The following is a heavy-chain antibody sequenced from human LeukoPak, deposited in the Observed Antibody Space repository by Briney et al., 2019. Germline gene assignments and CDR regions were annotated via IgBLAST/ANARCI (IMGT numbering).Heavy chain of an antibody. J-gene: IGHJ4*02. Sequence: GGSLRLSCAASGFTFSRSWMTWVRQAPEKVLEWVANIKQEGSEKNYVDSVKGRFTISRDNAKNSLYLQMNSLRAEDTAMYYCARDSAYNAFDYWGQGTLVTVSS. V-gene: IGHV3-7*05. CDR1: GFTFSRSW. CDR3: ARDSAYNAFDY. D-gene: IGHD1-14*01. CDR2: IKQEGSEK.